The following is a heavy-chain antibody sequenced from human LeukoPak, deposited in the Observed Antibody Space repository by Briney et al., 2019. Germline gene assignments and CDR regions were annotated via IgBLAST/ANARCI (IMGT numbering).Heavy chain of an antibody. CDR2: IWYDGSRT. CDR3: AKDLSYGSLWFDP. D-gene: IGHD3-10*01. Sequence: PGGSLRLSCAASGFTFCSHGMQWVRQAPGKGLEWVALIWYDGSRTNCVDSVMGRFTISRDSSKNTLYLQMDNLRVEDTAVYFCAKDLSYGSLWFDPWGQGTLVTVSS. V-gene: IGHV3-33*06. J-gene: IGHJ5*02. CDR1: GFTFCSHG.